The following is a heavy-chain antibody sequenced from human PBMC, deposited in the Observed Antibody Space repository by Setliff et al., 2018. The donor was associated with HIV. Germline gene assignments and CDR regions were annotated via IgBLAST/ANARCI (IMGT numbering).Heavy chain of an antibody. CDR2: IYYSGGT. CDR3: TRKKTGQFGAFNM. D-gene: IGHD7-27*01. V-gene: IGHV4-59*12. CDR1: GDSISSYY. Sequence: KASETLSLTCIVSGDSISSYYWSWIRQPPGKGLEWLGYIYYSGGTNYNPSLKSRVTISVDRSKNQFSLKLISVTAADTAVYYCTRKKTGQFGAFNMWGRGTLVTVSS. J-gene: IGHJ3*02.